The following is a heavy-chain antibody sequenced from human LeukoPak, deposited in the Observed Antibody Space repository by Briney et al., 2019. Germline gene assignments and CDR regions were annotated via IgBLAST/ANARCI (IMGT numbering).Heavy chain of an antibody. CDR3: ATLSGAYSAGAMDV. V-gene: IGHV3-43*02. CDR2: ISWDGGST. J-gene: IGHJ6*02. Sequence: AGGSLRLSCAASGFTFNIYAMTWVRQAPGKGLEWVSLISWDGGSTYYADSVKGRFTISRDNSKNSLYLQMNSLRTEDTALYYCATLSGAYSAGAMDVWGQGTTVTVSS. CDR1: GFTFNIYA. D-gene: IGHD3-10*01.